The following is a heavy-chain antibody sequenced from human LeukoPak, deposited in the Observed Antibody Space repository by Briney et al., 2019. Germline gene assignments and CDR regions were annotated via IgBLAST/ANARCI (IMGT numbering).Heavy chain of an antibody. CDR3: ARHPYDILTGPSFDY. D-gene: IGHD3-9*01. J-gene: IGHJ4*02. CDR1: GFTFSSDW. CDR2: INRDGRSA. Sequence: GGSLRLSCAASGFTFSSDWMHWVRQAPGKGLVWVSRINRDGRSATYADSVKGRFTISRDNAKNTLYLQMNSLRAEDTAVYYCARHPYDILTGPSFDYWGQGTLVTVSS. V-gene: IGHV3-74*01.